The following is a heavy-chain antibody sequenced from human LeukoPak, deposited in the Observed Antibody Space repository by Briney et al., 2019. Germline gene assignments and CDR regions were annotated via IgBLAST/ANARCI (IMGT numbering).Heavy chain of an antibody. CDR1: GGTFSSYA. V-gene: IGHV1-69*01. CDR3: ARDYYDSSGYGAFDI. Sequence: SVKVSCKASGGTFSSYAISWVRQAPGQGLEWMGGIIPIFGTANYAQKFQGRVTITADESTSTAYMELSSLRSEDTAVYYCARDYYDSSGYGAFDIWGQGTMVTVSS. D-gene: IGHD3-22*01. J-gene: IGHJ3*02. CDR2: IIPIFGTA.